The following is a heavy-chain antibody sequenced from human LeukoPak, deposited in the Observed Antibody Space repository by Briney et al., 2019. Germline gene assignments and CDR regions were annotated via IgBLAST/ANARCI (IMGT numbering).Heavy chain of an antibody. D-gene: IGHD1-26*01. Sequence: SETLSLTCTVSGDSISSYYWSWIRQPPGKGLEWIGYIYYSGSTNYNPSLKSRVTISVDTSKNQFSLKLSSVTAADTAVYYCARDQYQRGSFDLWGRGTLVTVSS. V-gene: IGHV4-59*01. CDR1: GDSISSYY. CDR3: ARDQYQRGSFDL. CDR2: IYYSGST. J-gene: IGHJ2*01.